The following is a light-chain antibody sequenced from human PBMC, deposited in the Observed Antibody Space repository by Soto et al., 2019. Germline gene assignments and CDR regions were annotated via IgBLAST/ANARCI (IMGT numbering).Light chain of an antibody. CDR1: VVARKY. CDR2: KDS. Sequence: SSELTQQSSVSVSAGQTARITCSGDVVARKYARWVQQKPGQAPLLVIYKDSERPTGIPERFSGSSSGSSVILTISGAQVEDEAEYYCFSAADNDRVFGGRTQLTVL. J-gene: IGLJ3*02. CDR3: FSAADNDRV. V-gene: IGLV3-27*01.